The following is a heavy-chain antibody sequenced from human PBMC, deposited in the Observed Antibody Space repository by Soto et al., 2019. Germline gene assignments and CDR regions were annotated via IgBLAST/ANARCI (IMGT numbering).Heavy chain of an antibody. Sequence: PGGSLRLSCAASGFTFDDYAMHWVRQAPGKGLEWVSGISWNSGSIGYADSVKGRFTISRDNAKNSLYLQMNSLRAEDTALYYCAGHLGYCSSTSWYGEGGMDVWGQGTTVTAP. CDR2: ISWNSGSI. J-gene: IGHJ6*02. CDR1: GFTFDDYA. D-gene: IGHD2-2*01. CDR3: AGHLGYCSSTSWYGEGGMDV. V-gene: IGHV3-9*01.